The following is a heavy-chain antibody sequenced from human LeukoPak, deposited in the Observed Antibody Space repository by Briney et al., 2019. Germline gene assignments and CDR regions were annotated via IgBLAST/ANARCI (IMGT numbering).Heavy chain of an antibody. CDR3: ACGSSGWYDAFDI. J-gene: IGHJ3*02. D-gene: IGHD6-19*01. V-gene: IGHV3-48*01. CDR2: ISSSSSTI. Sequence: GGSLRLSCAASGFTFSSYSMNWVRQAPGKGLEWVSYISSSSSTIYYADSVKGRFTISRDNAKNSLYLQMNSLRAEDTAAYYCACGSSGWYDAFDIWGQGTMVTVSS. CDR1: GFTFSSYS.